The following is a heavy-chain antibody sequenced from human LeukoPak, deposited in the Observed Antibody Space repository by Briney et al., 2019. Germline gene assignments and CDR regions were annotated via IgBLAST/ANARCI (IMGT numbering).Heavy chain of an antibody. J-gene: IGHJ4*02. D-gene: IGHD1-1*01. CDR3: ARQGWNGVFFGDF. Sequence: PGGSLRLSCVASGFDFNIYWMSWVRQAPGKGLEWVANIKHDGFEKHYVDSVKGRFTISRDDPKSSLYLQMSSLRDDDTAVYYCARQGWNGVFFGDFWGQGTVVTVSS. CDR2: IKHDGFEK. CDR1: GFDFNIYW. V-gene: IGHV3-7*01.